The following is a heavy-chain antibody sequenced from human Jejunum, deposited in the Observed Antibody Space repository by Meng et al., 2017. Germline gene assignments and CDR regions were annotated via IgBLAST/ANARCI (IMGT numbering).Heavy chain of an antibody. CDR1: GGALRLYT. D-gene: IGHD3-22*01. J-gene: IGHJ4*02. CDR2: VIPVFGSS. V-gene: IGHV1-69*08. CDR3: ATEPEDSSGYYSDN. Sequence: VRLVQSGAEVKKPGSSVKVSCRASGGALRLYTVDWVRQAPGQGLEWVGRVIPVFGSSEYAQNFSGRVTISVDEFTNTAYMELNSLTSEDTAVYYCATEPEDSSGYYSDNWGQGTLVTVSS.